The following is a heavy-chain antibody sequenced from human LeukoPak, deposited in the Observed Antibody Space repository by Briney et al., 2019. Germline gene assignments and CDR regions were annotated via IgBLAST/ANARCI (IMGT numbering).Heavy chain of an antibody. J-gene: IGHJ4*02. V-gene: IGHV3-7*01. CDR1: GFILSSYW. CDR3: ARGDLWLGH. D-gene: IGHD3-10*01. CDR2: IKSDGSEE. Sequence: TGGARRLSCATSGFILSSYWMCWVRQAPGKGLEWVANIKSDGSEEYYGDSVKGRFTISRDNAKNSLYLQMNSLRVEDTAVYYCARGDLWLGHWGQGSLVTVSS.